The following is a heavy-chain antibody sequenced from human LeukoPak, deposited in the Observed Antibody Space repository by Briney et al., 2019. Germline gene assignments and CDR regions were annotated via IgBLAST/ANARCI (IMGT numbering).Heavy chain of an antibody. V-gene: IGHV1-46*01. CDR3: ARGTTDDY. J-gene: IGHJ4*02. CDR1: GCTFTSYY. CDR2: INPSGGST. Sequence: ASVKVSCKASGCTFTSYYIDWVRQAPGQGLEWMGVINPSGGSTRYAQKFQGRVTMTGDPSTRTVYMEPSSLTSDDTAVYYCARGTTDDYWGQGTPVTVSS. D-gene: IGHD1-1*01.